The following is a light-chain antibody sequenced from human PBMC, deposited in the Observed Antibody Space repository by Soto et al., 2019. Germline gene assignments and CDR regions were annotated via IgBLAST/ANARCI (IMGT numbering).Light chain of an antibody. CDR3: KQRGT. CDR1: QSMSSW. V-gene: IGKV1-5*03. CDR2: RAS. Sequence: DIQMTQSRSTLSASVGDRDSITCRARQSMSSWLAWYQQKPGKAPNLLIYRASSLESGVPSRVSGSGSGTEFTLTINSLQPDDFATYYCKQRGTFGQGTKVDIK. J-gene: IGKJ1*01.